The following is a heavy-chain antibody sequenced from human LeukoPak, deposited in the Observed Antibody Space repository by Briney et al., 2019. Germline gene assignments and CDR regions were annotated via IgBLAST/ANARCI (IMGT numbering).Heavy chain of an antibody. J-gene: IGHJ3*02. CDR1: GGSMIGFY. D-gene: IGHD5-12*01. V-gene: IGHV4-59*08. CDR2: IYSSGGT. CDR3: ATPNYSGYDHDAFDI. Sequence: SQTLSLTCTVSGGSMIGFYWSWVRLPPGKGLEWLAYIYSSGGTSYNPSLKSRATISLDTSKNQFSLKVNSVTAADTAVYYCATPNYSGYDHDAFDIWGQGTMVAVSS.